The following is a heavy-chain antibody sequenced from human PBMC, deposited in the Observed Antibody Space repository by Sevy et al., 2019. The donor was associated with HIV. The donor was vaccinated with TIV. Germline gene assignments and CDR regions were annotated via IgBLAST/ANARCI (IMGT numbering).Heavy chain of an antibody. D-gene: IGHD3-22*01. CDR1: GYTFTSYG. V-gene: IGHV1-18*01. CDR2: ISAYNGNT. CDR3: ARAGLGYYYDSSGHYSPDY. J-gene: IGHJ4*02. Sequence: ASVKVSCKASGYTFTSYGIIWVRQAPGQGLEWMGWISAYNGNTNYAQKLQGRVTMTTDTSTSTAYMELRSLRSDDTAVYYCARAGLGYYYDSSGHYSPDYWGQGTLVTVSS.